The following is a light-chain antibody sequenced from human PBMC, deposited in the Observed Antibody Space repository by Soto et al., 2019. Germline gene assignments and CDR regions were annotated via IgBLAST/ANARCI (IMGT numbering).Light chain of an antibody. CDR2: ENN. CDR3: GTWDSSLSAYV. J-gene: IGLJ1*01. V-gene: IGLV1-51*02. CDR1: SSNIGNNY. Sequence: QSVLTQPPSVSAAPGQTVTISCSGSSSNIGNNYVSWYQQLPGTAPKLLIYENNKRPSGTPDRFSGSKSGTSATLGITGLQTGDEADYYCGTWDSSLSAYVFGTGTKLTVL.